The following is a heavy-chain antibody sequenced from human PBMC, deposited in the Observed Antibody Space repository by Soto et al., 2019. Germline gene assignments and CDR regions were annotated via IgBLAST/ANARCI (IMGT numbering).Heavy chain of an antibody. D-gene: IGHD3-10*01. J-gene: IGHJ4*02. CDR1: GFTFSGHG. CDR3: ARLSGGTEIRGVPPDF. V-gene: IGHV3-33*01. CDR2: IWYNGSKK. Sequence: GVSLRLSCEASGFTFSGHGMYWVRQAPGKGLEWVATIWYNGSKKYYADSVKGRFTISRDNSMNTLYLQMNSLRAEDTAVYYCARLSGGTEIRGVPPDFWGQGTLVTVSS.